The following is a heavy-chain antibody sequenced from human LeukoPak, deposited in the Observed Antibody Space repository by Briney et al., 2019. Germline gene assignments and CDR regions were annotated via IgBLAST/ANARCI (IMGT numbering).Heavy chain of an antibody. D-gene: IGHD3-16*02. CDR3: AREGGDYVWGSYRYSNYYYGMDV. J-gene: IGHJ6*02. CDR2: ISSSSSTI. CDR1: GFTFSSYS. Sequence: GGSLRLSCAASGFTFSSYSMNWVRQAPGKGLEWVSYISSSSSTIYYADSVKGRLTISRDNAKDSLYLQMNSLRDEDTAVYFCAREGGDYVWGSYRYSNYYYGMDVWGQGTTVTASS. V-gene: IGHV3-48*02.